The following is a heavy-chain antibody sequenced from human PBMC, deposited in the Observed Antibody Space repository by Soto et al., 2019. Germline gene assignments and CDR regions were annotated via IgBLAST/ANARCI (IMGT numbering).Heavy chain of an antibody. CDR2: IYSGGST. CDR3: ARVRWLQYGYFDY. J-gene: IGHJ4*02. Sequence: SGGSLRLSCAASGFSVSSNYMSWVRQAPGKGLEWVSFIYSGGSTYYADSVKGRFTISRDNSKNTLYLQMNSLRAEDTAVYYCARVRWLQYGYFDYWGQGTLVTVSS. CDR1: GFSVSSNY. D-gene: IGHD5-12*01. V-gene: IGHV3-53*01.